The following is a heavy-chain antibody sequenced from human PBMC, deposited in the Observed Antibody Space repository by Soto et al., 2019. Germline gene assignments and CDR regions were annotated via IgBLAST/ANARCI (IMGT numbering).Heavy chain of an antibody. CDR1: GFMFISYE. CDR2: INVGGDTR. Sequence: GGSLRLSCAASGFMFISYEFSCVRLSPVKWLEWVSYINVGGDTRHYADSVRGRFTISRDDAKGSLYLQMDSLRVEDTAVYFCARKSQWLSGYIYHGMDVWSQGTSVTVSS. CDR3: ARKSQWLSGYIYHGMDV. V-gene: IGHV3-48*03. J-gene: IGHJ6*02. D-gene: IGHD6-19*01.